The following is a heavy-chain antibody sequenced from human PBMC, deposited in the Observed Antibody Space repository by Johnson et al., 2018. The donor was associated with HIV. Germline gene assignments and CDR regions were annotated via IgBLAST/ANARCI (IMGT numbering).Heavy chain of an antibody. Sequence: VQVVESGGGLIQPGGSLRLSCAAAGFTVSSNYMSWVRQAPGKGLEWVAVISYDGSNKYYADSVKGRFTISRDNAKNTLYLQLNSLRAEDTALYYCARERVIRYGSEGFDIWGQGTMVTVSS. V-gene: IGHV3-30*03. D-gene: IGHD2-15*01. CDR2: ISYDGSNK. J-gene: IGHJ3*02. CDR1: GFTVSSNY. CDR3: ARERVIRYGSEGFDI.